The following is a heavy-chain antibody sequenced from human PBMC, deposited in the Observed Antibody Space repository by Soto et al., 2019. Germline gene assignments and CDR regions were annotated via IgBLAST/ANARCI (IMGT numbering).Heavy chain of an antibody. CDR2: MYYSETT. CDR3: ARANSSTWYKLEYKWFDP. Sequence: SETLSLTCTVSGASINDFYWSWIRQTPGKGLEWVGFMYYSETTKYNPSLKGRVNMSLDTSKNQVSLHLKSVTAADTAVYYCARANSSTWYKLEYKWFDPWGQGPRSPSPQ. V-gene: IGHV4-59*01. CDR1: GASINDFY. J-gene: IGHJ5*02. D-gene: IGHD6-13*01.